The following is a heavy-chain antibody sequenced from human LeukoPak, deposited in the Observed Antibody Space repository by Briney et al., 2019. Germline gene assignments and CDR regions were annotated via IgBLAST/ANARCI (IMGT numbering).Heavy chain of an antibody. CDR2: IKSDGST. CDR1: GFTFSSYW. D-gene: IGHD4-17*01. J-gene: IGHJ4*02. CDR3: ARDTQNYGELANY. V-gene: IGHV3-74*01. Sequence: GGSLRLSCAASGFTFSSYWMHWVRHTPGKGLVWVSRIKSDGSTIYADSVKGRFTISRDNSKNTLYLQMNSLRAEETAVYYCARDTQNYGELANYWGQGTLVTVSS.